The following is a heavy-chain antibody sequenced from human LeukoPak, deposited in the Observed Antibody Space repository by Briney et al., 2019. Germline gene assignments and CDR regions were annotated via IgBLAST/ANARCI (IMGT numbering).Heavy chain of an antibody. J-gene: IGHJ4*02. CDR3: ARGGFLAWLSDFDY. D-gene: IGHD3-3*01. CDR1: GFTFSSYG. V-gene: IGHV3-33*01. CDR2: IWYDGSNK. Sequence: GGSLRLSCAASGFTFSSYGMHWVRQAPGKGLEGVAVIWYDGSNKYYADSVKGRFTISRDNSKNTLYLQMNSLSAEDTAVYYCARGGFLAWLSDFDYWGQGTLVTVSS.